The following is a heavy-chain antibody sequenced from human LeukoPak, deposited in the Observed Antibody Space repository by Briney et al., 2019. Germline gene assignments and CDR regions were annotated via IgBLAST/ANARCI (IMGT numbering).Heavy chain of an antibody. CDR2: INDRGST. CDR3: ARSGRYQVY. D-gene: IGHD3-10*01. CDR1: GGPLSGYS. V-gene: IGHV4-34*01. J-gene: IGHJ4*02. Sequence: SENLSLTCAIYGGPLSGYSWSWIRQPPGKGLEWIGEINDRGSTTYNPSLQSRPSMSLDTSRNQFSLTLGSVTAADTAVYFCARSGRYQVYWGQGTLVTVS.